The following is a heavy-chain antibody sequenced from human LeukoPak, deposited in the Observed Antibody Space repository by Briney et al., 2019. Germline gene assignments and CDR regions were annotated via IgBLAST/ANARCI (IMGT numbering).Heavy chain of an antibody. CDR3: ARDPLTTAFAANEQSDY. D-gene: IGHD4-11*01. V-gene: IGHV3-21*01. Sequence: TGGSLRLSCAASGFTFSSYSMNWVRQAPGKGLEWVSSISNSSSYIYYADSVKGRFTISRDNAKNSLYLQMNSLRAEDTAVYYCARDPLTTAFAANEQSDYWGQGTLVTVSS. J-gene: IGHJ4*02. CDR2: ISNSSSYI. CDR1: GFTFSSYS.